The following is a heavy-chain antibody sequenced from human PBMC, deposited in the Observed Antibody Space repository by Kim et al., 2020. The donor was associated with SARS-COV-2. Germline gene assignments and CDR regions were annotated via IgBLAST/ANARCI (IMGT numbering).Heavy chain of an antibody. Sequence: ASVKVSCKASGYTFTSYAMNWVRQAPGQGLEWMGWINTNTGNPTYAQGFTGRFVFSLDTSVSTAYLQISSLKAEDTAVHYCAREGIMITFGLQGDFDYWGQGTLVTVSS. V-gene: IGHV7-4-1*02. CDR2: INTNTGNP. CDR1: GYTFTSYA. D-gene: IGHD3-16*01. J-gene: IGHJ4*02. CDR3: AREGIMITFGLQGDFDY.